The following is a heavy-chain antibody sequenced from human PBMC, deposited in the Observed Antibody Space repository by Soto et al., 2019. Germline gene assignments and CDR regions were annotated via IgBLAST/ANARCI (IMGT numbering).Heavy chain of an antibody. V-gene: IGHV4-61*03. CDR2: IHYTGNT. D-gene: IGHD3-3*01. Sequence: QVQLQESGPGLVKPSETLSLTCTVSGGSVSSGTYQWSWIRQSPGKGLEWIGYIHYTGNTNYNPSLKSRVSISVDTSKNHFSLMLTAVTAADTALYCCARRHFYDFWSGSGPMDVWGQGTAVTVSS. CDR3: ARRHFYDFWSGSGPMDV. J-gene: IGHJ6*02. CDR1: GGSVSSGTYQ.